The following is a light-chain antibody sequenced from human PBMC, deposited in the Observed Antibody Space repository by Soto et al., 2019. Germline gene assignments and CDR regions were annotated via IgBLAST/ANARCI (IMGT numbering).Light chain of an antibody. CDR1: QGIRNY. CDR2: LAS. V-gene: IGKV1-9*01. Sequence: IPLTQSPSSLSASVGDRVTITCRASQGIRNYLAWYQQKPGKAPQLLIYLASTLESGVPSRFSGSGSGTEFTLTISSLQPDDFATYYCQQEYTFGRGTKLEIK. J-gene: IGKJ2*01. CDR3: QQEYT.